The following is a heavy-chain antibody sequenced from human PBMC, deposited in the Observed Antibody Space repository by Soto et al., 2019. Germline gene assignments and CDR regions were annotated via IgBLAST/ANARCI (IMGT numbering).Heavy chain of an antibody. CDR3: AAITGTTHYYYGMDV. CDR1: GYSFTSYW. J-gene: IGHJ6*02. D-gene: IGHD1-7*01. Sequence: GESLKISCKGSGYSFTSYWISWVRQMPGKGLEWMGRIDPSDSYTNYSPSLQGHVTISADKSISTAYLQWSSLKASDTAMYYCAAITGTTHYYYGMDVWGQGTTVTVSS. CDR2: IDPSDSYT. V-gene: IGHV5-10-1*01.